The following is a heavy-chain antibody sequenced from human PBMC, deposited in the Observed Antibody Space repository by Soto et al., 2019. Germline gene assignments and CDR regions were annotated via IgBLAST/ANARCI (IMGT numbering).Heavy chain of an antibody. J-gene: IGHJ5*02. Sequence: ASVKASCKASGYTITGYYMHCVRQAPGQGLEWMGWINPNSGGTNYAQKFQGWVTMTRDTSISTAYMELSRLRSDDTAVCYCARDFNSHALGFCFDPWGQGTLVTVSS. CDR1: GYTITGYY. V-gene: IGHV1-2*04. D-gene: IGHD3-3*01. CDR2: INPNSGGT. CDR3: ARDFNSHALGFCFDP.